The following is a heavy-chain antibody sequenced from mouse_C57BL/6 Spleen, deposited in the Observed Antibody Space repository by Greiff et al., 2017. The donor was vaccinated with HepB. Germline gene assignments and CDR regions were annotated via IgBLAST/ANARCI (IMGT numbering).Heavy chain of an antibody. D-gene: IGHD2-4*01. CDR2: IDPETGGT. V-gene: IGHV1-15*01. J-gene: IGHJ4*01. Sequence: VQLQQSGAELVRPGASVTLSCKASGYTFTDYEMHWVKQTPVHGLEWIGAIDPETGGTAYNQKFKGKAILTADKSSSTAYMELRSLTSEDSAVYYCTRGYYDYYYAMDYWGQGTSVTVSS. CDR1: GYTFTDYE. CDR3: TRGYYDYYYAMDY.